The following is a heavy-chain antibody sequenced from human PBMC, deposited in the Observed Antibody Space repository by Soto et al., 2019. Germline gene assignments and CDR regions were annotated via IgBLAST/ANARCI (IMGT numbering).Heavy chain of an antibody. J-gene: IGHJ4*02. CDR2: IYDSGNT. CDR1: GAPIAINY. V-gene: IGHV4-59*01. CDR3: ARGRTRYYFDY. Sequence: SETLSLTYTVAGAPIAINYGSWIRQAPGKGLEWFGYIYDSGNTNYNPSLKSRVSISIDTSKNQFSLKLSSVTAADTAVYYCARGRTRYYFDYWGQGTLVTVS.